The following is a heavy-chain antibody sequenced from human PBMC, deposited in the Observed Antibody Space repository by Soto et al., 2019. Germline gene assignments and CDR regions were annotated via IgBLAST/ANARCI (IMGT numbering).Heavy chain of an antibody. D-gene: IGHD3-16*01. Sequence: GGSLRLSCAASGFTFSSYSMNWVRQAPGKGVEWVSSISSSSSYIYYANSMKGRFTISRDNAKNSLYLQMNSLRAEDTAVYFCARDLVGGLDYWGQGSLVTVSS. CDR2: ISSSSSYI. V-gene: IGHV3-21*04. CDR1: GFTFSSYS. J-gene: IGHJ4*02. CDR3: ARDLVGGLDY.